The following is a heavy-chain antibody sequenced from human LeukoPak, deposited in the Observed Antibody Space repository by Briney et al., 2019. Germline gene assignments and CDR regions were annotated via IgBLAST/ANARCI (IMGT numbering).Heavy chain of an antibody. CDR2: IYYSGST. CDR1: GGSISSYY. V-gene: IGHV4-59*08. J-gene: IGHJ4*02. D-gene: IGHD5-18*01. CDR3: ARGRYSYGYISDY. Sequence: SETLSLTCTVSGGSISSYYWSWVRQPPGKGLEWIGYIYYSGSTNYNPSLKSRVTISVDTSKNQFSLKLSSVTAADTAVYYCARGRYSYGYISDYWGQGTLVTVSS.